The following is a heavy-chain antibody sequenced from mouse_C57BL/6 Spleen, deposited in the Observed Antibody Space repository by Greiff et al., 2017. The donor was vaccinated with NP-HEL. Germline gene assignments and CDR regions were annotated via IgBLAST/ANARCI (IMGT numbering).Heavy chain of an antibody. V-gene: IGHV1-39*01. J-gene: IGHJ4*01. CDR3: ARKKDGTYSGAMDY. CDR2: INPNYGTT. CDR1: GYSFTDYN. D-gene: IGHD2-3*01. Sequence: SGPELVKPGASVKISCKASGYSFTDYNMNWVKQSNGKSLEWIGVINPNYGTTSYNQKFKGKATLTVDQSSSTAYMQLNSLTSEDSAVYYCARKKDGTYSGAMDYWGQGTSVTVSS.